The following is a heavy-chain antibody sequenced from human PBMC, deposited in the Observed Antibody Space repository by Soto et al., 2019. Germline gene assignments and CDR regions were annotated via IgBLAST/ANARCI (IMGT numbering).Heavy chain of an antibody. V-gene: IGHV3-30-3*01. Sequence: GGSLRLSCAASGFTFSSYAMHWVRQAPGKGLEWVAVISYDGSNKYYADSVKGRFTISRDNSKNTLYLQMNSLRAEDTAVYYCARETIYCTNGVCYRNGYFDYWGQGTLVTVSS. CDR3: ARETIYCTNGVCYRNGYFDY. CDR1: GFTFSSYA. D-gene: IGHD2-8*01. CDR2: ISYDGSNK. J-gene: IGHJ4*02.